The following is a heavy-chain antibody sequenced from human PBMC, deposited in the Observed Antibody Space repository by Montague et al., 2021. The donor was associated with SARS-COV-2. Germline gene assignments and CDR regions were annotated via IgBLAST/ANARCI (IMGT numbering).Heavy chain of an antibody. J-gene: IGHJ4*02. D-gene: IGHD2/OR15-2a*01. CDR2: IFHTGXA. CDR3: ARVRLFYYLDY. Sequence: TLSLTCTAAGTSIRSGGYYWTWIRQHPGKGLEWIGYIFHTGXAXYXXXLETRVNISVDTSNNLFSLRLSSVTAADTAMYFCARVRLFYYLDYWGQGTLVTVSS. CDR1: GTSIRSGGYY. V-gene: IGHV4-31*03.